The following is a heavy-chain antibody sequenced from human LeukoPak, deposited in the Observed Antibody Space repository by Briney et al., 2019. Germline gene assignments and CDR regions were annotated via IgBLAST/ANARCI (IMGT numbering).Heavy chain of an antibody. Sequence: SETLSLTCAVYGGSFSSYYWGWIRQHPGKGLEWIGSIYYSGSTYYNPSLKSRVTIPVDTSKNQFSLKLSSVTAADTAMYYCARHEDTRINWFDPWGQGTLVTVSS. CDR2: IYYSGST. D-gene: IGHD2-15*01. CDR1: GGSFSSYY. J-gene: IGHJ5*02. CDR3: ARHEDTRINWFDP. V-gene: IGHV4-39*01.